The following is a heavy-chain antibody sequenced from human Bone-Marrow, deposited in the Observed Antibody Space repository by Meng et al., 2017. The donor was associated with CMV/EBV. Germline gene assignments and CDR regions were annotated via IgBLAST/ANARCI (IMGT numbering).Heavy chain of an antibody. V-gene: IGHV3-74*01. D-gene: IGHD2-2*01. CDR1: GFTFSSYW. CDR3: HLRSTHCSSTSCRGYFNY. J-gene: IGHJ4*02. CDR2: INSDGSST. Sequence: GGSLRLSCAASGFTFSSYWMHWVRQAPGKGLVWVSRINSDGSSTSYADSVKGRFTISRDNAKNTLYLQMNSLRAEDTAVYYCHLRSTHCSSTSCRGYFNYWGQGTLVTVSS.